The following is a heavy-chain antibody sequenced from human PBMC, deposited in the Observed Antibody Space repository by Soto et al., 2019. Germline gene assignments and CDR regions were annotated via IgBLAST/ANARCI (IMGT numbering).Heavy chain of an antibody. J-gene: IGHJ4*02. CDR1: GFTFNSYW. CDR3: VRTSLVVAAATREDY. CDR2: ISSDGSST. D-gene: IGHD2-15*01. Sequence: GGSLRLSCAASGFTFNSYWMHWVRQAPGKGLVWVSRISSDGSSTSYADSVKGRFTISRDNAKNTLYLQMNSLRAEDTAVYYCVRTSLVVAAATREDYWGQGTLVTVSS. V-gene: IGHV3-74*01.